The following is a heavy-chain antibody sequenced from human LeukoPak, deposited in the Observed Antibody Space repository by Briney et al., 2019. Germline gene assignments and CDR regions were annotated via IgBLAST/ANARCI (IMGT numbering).Heavy chain of an antibody. J-gene: IGHJ6*03. CDR3: ARAGGFAGYMDV. CDR1: GGSINNYY. V-gene: IGHV4-59*01. CDR2: IIYSGST. D-gene: IGHD3-16*01. Sequence: PSETLSLTCTVSGGSINNYYWSWIRQPPGKGLEWIGYIIYSGSTNYNPSLKSRVTISVDTSKNQFSLKLNSVTAADTAVYYCARAGGFAGYMDVWGKGTTVTISS.